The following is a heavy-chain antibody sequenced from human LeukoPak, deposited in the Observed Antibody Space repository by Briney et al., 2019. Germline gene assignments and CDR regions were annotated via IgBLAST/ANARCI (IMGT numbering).Heavy chain of an antibody. Sequence: GGSLRLSCAASGFTFSVYYMSWIRQAPGKGLEWVSYISSRTSDTNYVDSVKGRFTISRDDAKNSLYLQMNSLRAEDTAVYYCTRVGSSGSVDYWGQGTLVTVSS. CDR2: ISSRTSDT. CDR1: GFTFSVYY. J-gene: IGHJ4*02. CDR3: TRVGSSGSVDY. D-gene: IGHD1-1*01. V-gene: IGHV3-11*06.